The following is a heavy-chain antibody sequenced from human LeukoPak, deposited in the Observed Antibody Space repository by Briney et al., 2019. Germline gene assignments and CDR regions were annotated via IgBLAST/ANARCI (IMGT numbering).Heavy chain of an antibody. D-gene: IGHD6-13*01. J-gene: IGHJ4*02. CDR1: GFTFSNYA. CDR3: ARDDSSSWYLPDY. V-gene: IGHV3-23*01. Sequence: QPGGSLRLSCAASGFTFSNYAMHWVRQAPGKGLEWVSGITGSGLRTYYGDSVKGRFTIYRDNSKNTLYLQMNSLRAEDTAVYYCARDDSSSWYLPDYWGQGTQVTVSS. CDR2: ITGSGLRT.